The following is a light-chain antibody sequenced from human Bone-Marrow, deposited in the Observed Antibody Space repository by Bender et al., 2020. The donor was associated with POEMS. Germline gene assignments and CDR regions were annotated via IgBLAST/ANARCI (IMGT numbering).Light chain of an antibody. Sequence: QSVLTQPPSASGTPGQRVTISCSGSSSNIGTNPVNWYQQLPGTAPKLLIYINNQRPSGVSGRFSGSKSGDAASLTISGLQAEDEADYFCCSYTSSHTWVFGGGTKLTVL. V-gene: IGLV1-44*01. J-gene: IGLJ3*02. CDR1: SSNIGTNP. CDR2: INN. CDR3: CSYTSSHTWV.